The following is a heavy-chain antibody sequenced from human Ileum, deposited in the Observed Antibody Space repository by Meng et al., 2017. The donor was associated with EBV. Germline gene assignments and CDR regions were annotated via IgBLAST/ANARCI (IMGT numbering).Heavy chain of an antibody. CDR1: GYSFTSSA. D-gene: IGHD2-2*01. CDR3: ARGHQTYHDY. V-gene: IGHV1-3*01. CDR2: VHAGNGDT. J-gene: IGHJ4*02. Sequence: QCLLVQSGTEVKKPGASVKVSCKASGYSFTSSAIHWVRQAPGQRLEWMGWVHAGNGDTKYSQNFQDRLTIARDTSANTAYMDLSSLRSEDTAAYYCARGHQTYHDYWGQGTLVTVSS.